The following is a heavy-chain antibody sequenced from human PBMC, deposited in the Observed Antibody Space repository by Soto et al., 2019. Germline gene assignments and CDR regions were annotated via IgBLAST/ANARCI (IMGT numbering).Heavy chain of an antibody. D-gene: IGHD5-12*01. V-gene: IGHV4-59*08. Sequence: QVQLQESGPGLVKPSETLSLTCTVSGGSISSYFWNWIRQPPGKGLEWIAYVYSSGATKYNPSLERRVTISLDTSKSQFSLKLISVTAADTAVYYCARRPWGGYDTWGQGTLVTVSS. CDR3: ARRPWGGYDT. CDR2: VYSSGAT. CDR1: GGSISSYF. J-gene: IGHJ4*02.